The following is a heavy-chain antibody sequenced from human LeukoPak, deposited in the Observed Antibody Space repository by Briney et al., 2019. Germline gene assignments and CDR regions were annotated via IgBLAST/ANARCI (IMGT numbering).Heavy chain of an antibody. J-gene: IGHJ4*02. CDR1: VGSLSITSNY. V-gene: IGHV4-39*01. CDR2: VYYSGYT. CDR3: ARRSTDGYLGYFDY. D-gene: IGHD3-22*01. Sequence: SETLSLTCTVSVGSLSITSNYWGWIRQSPGEGLEWIGSVYYSGYTYYHPSLQSRVTMSVDTSKSQVSLKRSSVTAADTAIYYCARRSTDGYLGYFDYWGQGTLVTVSS.